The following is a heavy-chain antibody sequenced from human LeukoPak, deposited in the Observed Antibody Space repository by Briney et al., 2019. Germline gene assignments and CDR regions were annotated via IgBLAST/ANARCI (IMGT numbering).Heavy chain of an antibody. V-gene: IGHV3-74*01. CDR2: VNSDGSTT. J-gene: IGHJ6*02. CDR3: ARRPNYYGLDV. CDR1: GFPFSNYW. Sequence: GGSLRLSCAASGFPFSNYWMHWVRQAPGKGLVWVSRVNSDGSTTNYADSVKGRFTISRDNAKNTLYLQMNSLRAEDTAVYYCARRPNYYGLDVWGQGTTVTVSS.